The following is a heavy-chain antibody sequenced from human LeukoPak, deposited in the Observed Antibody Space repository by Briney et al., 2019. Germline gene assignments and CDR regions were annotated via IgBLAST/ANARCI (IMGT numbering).Heavy chain of an antibody. J-gene: IGHJ5*02. CDR2: IYYSGST. D-gene: IGHD3-3*01. CDR3: ARDLRFLELGFDP. CDR1: GGSISSSSYY. V-gene: IGHV4-39*01. Sequence: SETLSLTCTVSGGSISSSSYYWGWIRQPPGKGLEWIGSIYYSGSTYYNPSLKSRVTISVDTSKNQLSLKLSSVTAADTAVYYCARDLRFLELGFDPWGQGTLVTVSS.